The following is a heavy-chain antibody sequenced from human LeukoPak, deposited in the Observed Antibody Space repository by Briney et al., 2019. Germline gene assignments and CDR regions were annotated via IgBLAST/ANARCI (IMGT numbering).Heavy chain of an antibody. V-gene: IGHV1-2*02. CDR3: ARVPTNMAQYSGYDYGDYYYYYYMDV. J-gene: IGHJ6*03. CDR2: INPNSGGT. D-gene: IGHD5-12*01. Sequence: ASVKVSCKASGYTFTGYYMHWVRQAPGQGLEWMGWINPNSGGTNYAQKFQGRVTITADESTSTAYMELSSLRSEDTAVYYCARVPTNMAQYSGYDYGDYYYYYYMDVWGKGTTVTISS. CDR1: GYTFTGYY.